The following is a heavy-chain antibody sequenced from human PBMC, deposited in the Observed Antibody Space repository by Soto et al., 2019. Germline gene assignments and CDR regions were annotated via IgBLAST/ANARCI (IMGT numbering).Heavy chain of an antibody. CDR1: AGTFSSYA. CDR2: IIPIFGTA. J-gene: IGHJ6*02. CDR3: AGMDV. Sequence: TSAKVYFKTSAGTFSSYAISWVRQAPGQGLEWMGGIIPIFGTANYAQKFQGRVTITADESTSTAYMELRSLRSEDTAVYYCAGMDVWGQGTTVTVSS. V-gene: IGHV1-69*01.